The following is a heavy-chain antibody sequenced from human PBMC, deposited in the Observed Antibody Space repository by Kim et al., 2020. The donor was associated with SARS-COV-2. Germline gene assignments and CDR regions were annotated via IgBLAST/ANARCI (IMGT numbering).Heavy chain of an antibody. Sequence: NPSLKRRVTISLDTSKNQFSLKLSSVTAADTAVYCCARHDGMVYSHAFDYWGQGTLVTVAS. J-gene: IGHJ4*02. CDR3: ARHDGMVYSHAFDY. V-gene: IGHV4-39*01. D-gene: IGHD2-8*01.